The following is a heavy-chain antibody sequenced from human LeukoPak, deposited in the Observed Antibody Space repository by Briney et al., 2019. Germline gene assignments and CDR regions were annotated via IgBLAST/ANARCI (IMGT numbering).Heavy chain of an antibody. J-gene: IGHJ4*02. CDR1: GFTFSSYA. D-gene: IGHD6-19*01. CDR3: AKDPRVSSGWYR. V-gene: IGHV3-23*01. Sequence: GGSLRLSCAASGFTFSSYAMSWVRQAPGKGLEWVSAISGSGGSTYYADSVKGRFTISRDNSKNTLYLQMNSLRAEDTAVYYGAKDPRVSSGWYRWGQGTLVTVSS. CDR2: ISGSGGST.